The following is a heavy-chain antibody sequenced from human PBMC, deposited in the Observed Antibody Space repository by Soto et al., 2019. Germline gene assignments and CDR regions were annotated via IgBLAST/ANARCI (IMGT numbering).Heavy chain of an antibody. V-gene: IGHV4-31*03. CDR2: IYYSGRT. Sequence: QVQLQESGPGLVKPSQTLSLTCTVSGGSITSGGYCWTWIRQHPVKGLEWMGHIYYSGRTSYNQSLKGRVTISIDTSKNQFSLKLTSVTAADTAVYYCARDGDYFGSGSPPLLSKWGQGTLVTVSS. D-gene: IGHD3-10*01. CDR1: GGSITSGGYC. CDR3: ARDGDYFGSGSPPLLSK. J-gene: IGHJ4*02.